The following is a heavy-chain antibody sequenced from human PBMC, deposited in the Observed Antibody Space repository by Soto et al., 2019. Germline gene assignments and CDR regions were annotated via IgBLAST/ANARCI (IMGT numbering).Heavy chain of an antibody. D-gene: IGHD3-16*01. J-gene: IGHJ4*02. CDR2: INPSGDAT. Sequence: QVLLVQSGAEVKKPGASVKVSCKASGFPFTTYYMHWVRQAPGQGLEWIGVINPSGDATTYAQSFQGRVTITKDTSASTVYMELSSLRSEDTAVYYCARDCELGYWGQGTLFTVSS. V-gene: IGHV1-46*01. CDR3: ARDCELGY. CDR1: GFPFTTYY.